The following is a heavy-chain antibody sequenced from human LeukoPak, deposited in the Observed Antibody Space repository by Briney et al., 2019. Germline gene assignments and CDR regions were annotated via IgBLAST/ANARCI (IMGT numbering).Heavy chain of an antibody. CDR3: AKTQGYYDA. D-gene: IGHD2-15*01. J-gene: IGHJ5*02. V-gene: IGHV3-23*01. Sequence: GGSLRLSCVASGFTFSNYAMSWVRQARGKGLELVSGIYGSDDKTVYGDAVKGRFNISRDNSKNTLYLQMNSLRADDTAVYYCAKTQGYYDAWGQGALVAVSS. CDR1: GFTFSNYA. CDR2: IYGSDDKT.